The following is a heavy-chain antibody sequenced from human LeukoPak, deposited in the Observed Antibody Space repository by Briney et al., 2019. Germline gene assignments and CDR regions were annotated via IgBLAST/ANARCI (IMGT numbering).Heavy chain of an antibody. CDR2: IYHSGST. CDR1: GYSISSGYY. CDR3: ARGYGDYWYGFDY. V-gene: IGHV4-38-2*01. J-gene: IGHJ4*02. Sequence: SETLSLTCAVSGYSISSGYYWGWIRQPPGKGLEWIGSIYHSGSTYYNPSLKSRVTISVDTSKNQFSLKLSSVTAADTAVYYCARGYGDYWYGFDYWGQGTLVTVSS. D-gene: IGHD4-17*01.